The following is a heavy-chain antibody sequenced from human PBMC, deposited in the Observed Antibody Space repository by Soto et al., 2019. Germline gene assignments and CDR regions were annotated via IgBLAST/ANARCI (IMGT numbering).Heavy chain of an antibody. D-gene: IGHD6-25*01. CDR3: ARGYSSGWYFDF. V-gene: IGHV3-11*01. J-gene: IGHJ4*02. CDR2: ITTSGSTI. CDR1: GFTFSDYY. Sequence: GGSLGLSCAASGFTFSDYYMSWVRQAPGKGLEWLSYITTSGSTIYYADSVKDRFTISRDNAKNSLYLQMNSLRPEDTAVYSCARGYSSGWYFDFWGPGTQVPVSS.